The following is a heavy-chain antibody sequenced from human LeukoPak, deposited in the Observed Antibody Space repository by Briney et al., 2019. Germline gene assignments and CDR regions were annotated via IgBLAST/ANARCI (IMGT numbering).Heavy chain of an antibody. CDR3: ASADTAMVGDYYMDV. D-gene: IGHD5-18*01. Sequence: GASVKVSCKASGGTFSSYAISWVRQDPGQGLEWMGGIIPIFGTANYAQKFQGRVTITTDESTSTAYMELSSLRSEDTAVYYCASADTAMVGDYYMDVWGKGTTVTVSS. CDR2: IIPIFGTA. J-gene: IGHJ6*03. CDR1: GGTFSSYA. V-gene: IGHV1-69*05.